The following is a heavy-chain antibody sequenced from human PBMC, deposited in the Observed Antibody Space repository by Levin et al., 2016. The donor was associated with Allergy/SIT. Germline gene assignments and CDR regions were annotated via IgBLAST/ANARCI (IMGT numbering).Heavy chain of an antibody. D-gene: IGHD3-22*01. CDR2: ISGSGGST. CDR3: AKPDQIVVVYDDAFDI. Sequence: VRQAPGKGLEWVSAISGSGGSTYYADSVKGRFTISRDNSKNTLYLQMNSLRAEDTAVYYCAKPDQIVVVYDDAFDIWGQGTMVTVSS. V-gene: IGHV3-23*01. J-gene: IGHJ3*02.